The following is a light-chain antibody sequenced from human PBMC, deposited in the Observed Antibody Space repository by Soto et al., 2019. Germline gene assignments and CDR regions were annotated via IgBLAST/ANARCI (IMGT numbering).Light chain of an antibody. CDR2: DAS. CDR3: QQYDNLLALT. Sequence: DIQMTQSPSSLSASVGDRVTITCQASQDFSNYLNWYQQKPGKAPQLLIYDASNLETGVPSRFSGSGSGTDFTFTISSLQPEDIATYYCQQYDNLLALTFGGGTKVEIK. J-gene: IGKJ4*01. V-gene: IGKV1-33*01. CDR1: QDFSNY.